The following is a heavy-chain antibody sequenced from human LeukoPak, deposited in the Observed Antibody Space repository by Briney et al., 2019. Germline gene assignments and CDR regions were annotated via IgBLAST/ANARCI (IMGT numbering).Heavy chain of an antibody. CDR2: IYYSGST. J-gene: IGHJ5*02. CDR3: ARENFRQNNQSKYRNFYLDP. V-gene: IGHV4-61*01. CDR1: GGSVSSGSYY. D-gene: IGHD2/OR15-2a*01. Sequence: PSETLSLTCTVSGGSVSSGSYYWSWIRQPPGKGLEWIGYIYYSGSTNYNPSLKSRVTISVDTSKNQFSLKLSSVTAADTAVYYCARENFRQNNQSKYRNFYLDPWGQGTLVTVSS.